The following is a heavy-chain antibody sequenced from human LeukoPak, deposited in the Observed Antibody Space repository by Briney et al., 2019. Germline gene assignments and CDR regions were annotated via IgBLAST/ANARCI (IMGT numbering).Heavy chain of an antibody. V-gene: IGHV3-21*01. CDR2: ISSSSTHI. CDR3: ARAEGSGSSFDY. D-gene: IGHD3-10*01. J-gene: IGHJ4*02. Sequence: GGSLRLSCAASGFPFRSYSMNWVRQAPGKGLEWGSSISSSSTHIYYADSVKGRFTISRDNAKNSLYLQMNSLRVEDTAVYYCARAEGSGSSFDYWGQGTLVTVSS. CDR1: GFPFRSYS.